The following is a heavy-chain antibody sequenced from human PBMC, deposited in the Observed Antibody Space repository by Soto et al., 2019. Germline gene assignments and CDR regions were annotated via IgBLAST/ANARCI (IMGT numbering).Heavy chain of an antibody. V-gene: IGHV2-5*02. J-gene: IGHJ2*01. CDR1: GFSLGTYGVG. CDR3: AHRGGGIVDWYFDL. Sequence: QITLNESGPTLVKPTQTLTLTCTFSGFSLGTYGVGVGWIRQPPGKALEWLALIYWDDDKRYSPSLKSRLTITTATSKRQVFLTRTSMDPVDTATYYCAHRGGGIVDWYFDLWGRGTPVIVSS. CDR2: IYWDDDK. D-gene: IGHD1-26*01.